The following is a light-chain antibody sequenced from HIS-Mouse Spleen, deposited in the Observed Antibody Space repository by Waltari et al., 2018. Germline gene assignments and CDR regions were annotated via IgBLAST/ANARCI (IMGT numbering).Light chain of an antibody. J-gene: IGLJ2*01. CDR3: AAWDDSLSGHVV. V-gene: IGLV1-47*03. Sequence: QSVLTQPPSASGTPGQRVTISCSGSTSNIGSNYVYWYQQLPGTAPKLLIYRNNQRASGVPDRFSGSKSGTSASLAISGLWSEDEADYYCAAWDDSLSGHVVFGGGTKLTVL. CDR2: RNN. CDR1: TSNIGSNY.